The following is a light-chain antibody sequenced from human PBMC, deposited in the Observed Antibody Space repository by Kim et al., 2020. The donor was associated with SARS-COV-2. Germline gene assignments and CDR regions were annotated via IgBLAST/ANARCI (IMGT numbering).Light chain of an antibody. J-gene: IGLJ3*02. V-gene: IGLV1-44*01. CDR3: ATWDDSLSSGV. CDR2: SDD. Sequence: QSVLTQPPSASGTPGQRVTFSCSGSSSNIGSNNVNWYQQLPGTAPTLLIYSDDQRPSGVPDRFSGSKSGTSASLAISGLQSEDEADYYCATWDDSLSSGVFGGGTQLTVL. CDR1: SSNIGSNN.